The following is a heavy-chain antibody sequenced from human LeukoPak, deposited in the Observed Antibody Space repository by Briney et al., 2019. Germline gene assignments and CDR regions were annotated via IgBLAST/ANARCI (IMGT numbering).Heavy chain of an antibody. Sequence: SETLSLTCAVYGGSFSGYYWSWIRQPPGKGLEWIGSIYYSGSTYYNPSLKSRVTISVDTSKNQFSLKLSSVTAADTAVYYCARLAGQLDYWGQGTLVTVSS. CDR1: GGSFSGYY. V-gene: IGHV4-34*01. CDR2: IYYSGST. D-gene: IGHD1-1*01. CDR3: ARLAGQLDY. J-gene: IGHJ4*02.